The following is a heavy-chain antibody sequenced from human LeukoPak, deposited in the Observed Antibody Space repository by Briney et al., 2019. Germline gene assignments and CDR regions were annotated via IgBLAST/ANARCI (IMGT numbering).Heavy chain of an antibody. CDR1: GASITSYY. Sequence: PSEALSLTCTVSGASITSYYWSWIRQPPGKGLEWIGYIYYSGSTNYNPSLKSRVTISVDTSKNQFSLKLSPVTAADTAVYYCARDRGGVGATNYDAFDIWGQGTMVTVSS. D-gene: IGHD1-26*01. CDR2: IYYSGST. V-gene: IGHV4-59*01. J-gene: IGHJ3*02. CDR3: ARDRGGVGATNYDAFDI.